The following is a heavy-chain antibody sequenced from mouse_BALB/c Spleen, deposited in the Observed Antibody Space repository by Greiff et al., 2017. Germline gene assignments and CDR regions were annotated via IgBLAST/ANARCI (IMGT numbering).Heavy chain of an antibody. D-gene: IGHD2-1*01. V-gene: IGHV7-3*02. J-gene: IGHJ2*01. CDR2: IRNKANGYTT. Sequence: EVKLVESGGGLVQPGGSLRLSCATSGFTFTDYYMSWVRQPPGKALEWLGFIRNKANGYTTEYSASVKGRFTISRDNSQSILYLQMNTLRAEDSATYYWARTYGNYDYFDYWGQGTTLTVSS. CDR3: ARTYGNYDYFDY. CDR1: GFTFTDYY.